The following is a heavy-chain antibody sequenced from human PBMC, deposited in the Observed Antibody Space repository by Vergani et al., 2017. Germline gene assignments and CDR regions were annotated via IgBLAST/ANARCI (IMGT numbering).Heavy chain of an antibody. CDR2: ISSISSYI. J-gene: IGHJ4*02. CDR3: ASNDDGDY. D-gene: IGHD1-1*01. Sequence: EVQLVESGGGLVKPGGSLRLSCAASGFTFSSYSMNWVRQAPGKGLEWVSSISSISSYIYYADSVKGRFTISRDNAKNSLYLQMNSLGAEDTAVYYCASNDDGDYWGQGTLVTVSS. CDR1: GFTFSSYS. V-gene: IGHV3-21*01.